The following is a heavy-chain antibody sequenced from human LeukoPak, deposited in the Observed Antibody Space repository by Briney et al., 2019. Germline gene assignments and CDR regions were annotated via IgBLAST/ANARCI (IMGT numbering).Heavy chain of an antibody. CDR3: AAGTSFSTSCSD. D-gene: IGHD2-2*01. V-gene: IGHV1-69*05. Sequence: GASVKVSCKASGGTFSSYAISWVRQAPGQGLEWMGGIIPIFGTANYAQKFQGRVTITTDESTSTAYMELSSLRSEDTAVYYCAAGTSFSTSCSDWGQGTLVTVSS. CDR1: GGTFSSYA. CDR2: IIPIFGTA. J-gene: IGHJ4*02.